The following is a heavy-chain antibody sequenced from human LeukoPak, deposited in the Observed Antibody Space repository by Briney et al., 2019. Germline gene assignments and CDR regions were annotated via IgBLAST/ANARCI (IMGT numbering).Heavy chain of an antibody. CDR1: GFTFNSFV. D-gene: IGHD1-26*01. CDR3: AKGSGESYPYYFDY. J-gene: IGHJ4*02. V-gene: IGHV3-23*01. CDR2: ITSSSGST. Sequence: GGSLRLSCAASGFTFNSFVMGWVRQAQGRGLEWFSAITSSSGSTYYTDSVKGRFTISRDNSKNTLYLQMNSLRAEDTAVYYCAKGSGESYPYYFDYWGQGTPVTVSS.